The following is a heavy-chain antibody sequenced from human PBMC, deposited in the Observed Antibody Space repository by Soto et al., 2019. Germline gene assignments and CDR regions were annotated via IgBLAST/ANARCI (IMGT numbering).Heavy chain of an antibody. CDR1: GGSISSSSYY. CDR2: IYYSGST. V-gene: IGHV4-39*01. D-gene: IGHD2-15*01. CDR3: ARGVAATPHYYYYMDV. Sequence: SETLSLTCTVSGGSISSSSYYWGWIRQPPGKGLEWIGSIYYSGSTYYNPSLKSRVTISVDTSKNQFSLKLSSVTAADTAVYYCARGVAATPHYYYYMDVWGKGTTVTVSS. J-gene: IGHJ6*03.